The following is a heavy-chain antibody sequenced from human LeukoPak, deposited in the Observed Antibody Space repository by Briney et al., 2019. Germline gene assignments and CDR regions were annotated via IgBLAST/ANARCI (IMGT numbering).Heavy chain of an antibody. J-gene: IGHJ4*02. CDR3: ARSPLESRRDAYNFYFDY. D-gene: IGHD5-24*01. CDR1: GASTISYH. V-gene: IGHV4-59*08. CDR2: VHYSGST. Sequence: SETLSLTCSVSGASTISYHWSWVRQPPGKGLEWIGFVHYSGSTNYNPSLKSRATISADTSKNQFSLSLTSVTAADTALYYCARSPLESRRDAYNFYFDYWGQGALVTVSS.